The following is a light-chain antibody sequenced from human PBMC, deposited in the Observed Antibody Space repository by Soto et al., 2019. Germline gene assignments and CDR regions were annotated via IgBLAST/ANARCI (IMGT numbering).Light chain of an antibody. Sequence: QSVLTQPASVSGSPVQSITISCTGTSSDVGGYNYVSWYQQHPGKAPKLMIYDVSNRPPGVSNRSSGSKSGNTASLTISGLQAEDEADYYCSSYTSSRSYVFGTGTKVTV. V-gene: IGLV2-14*01. J-gene: IGLJ1*01. CDR1: SSDVGGYNY. CDR2: DVS. CDR3: SSYTSSRSYV.